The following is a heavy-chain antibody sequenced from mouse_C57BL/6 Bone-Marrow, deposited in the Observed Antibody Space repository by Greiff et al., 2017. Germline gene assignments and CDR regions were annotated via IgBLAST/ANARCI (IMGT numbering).Heavy chain of an antibody. V-gene: IGHV1-80*01. CDR1: GYAFSSYC. CDR3: ARGAY. CDR2: IFPGDGDT. Sequence: QVQLKQSGAELVKPGASVKISCKASGYAFSSYCMNWVKQRPGKGLEWIGQIFPGDGDTNYNGKFKGKATLTSDKSASTAYMQLSSLTSEGSAVYFCARGAYGGQGTLVTVSA. J-gene: IGHJ3*01.